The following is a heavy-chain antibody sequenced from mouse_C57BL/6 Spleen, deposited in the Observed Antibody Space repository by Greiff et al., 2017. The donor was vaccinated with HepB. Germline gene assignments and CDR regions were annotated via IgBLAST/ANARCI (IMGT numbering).Heavy chain of an antibody. V-gene: IGHV5-16*01. CDR2: INYDGSST. Sequence: EVKLVESEGGLVQPGSSMKLSCTASGFTFSDYYMAWVRQVPEKGLEWVANINYDGSSTYYLDSLKSRFIISRDNAKNILYLQMSSLKSEDTATYYCARARLLPWYFDVWGTGTTVTVSS. CDR3: ARARLLPWYFDV. CDR1: GFTFSDYY. J-gene: IGHJ1*03. D-gene: IGHD2-3*01.